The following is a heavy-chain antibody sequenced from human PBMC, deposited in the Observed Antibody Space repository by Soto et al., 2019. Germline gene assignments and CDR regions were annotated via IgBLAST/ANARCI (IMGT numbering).Heavy chain of an antibody. J-gene: IGHJ4*01. V-gene: IGHV3-30-3*01. CDR2: ISYDGSNK. Sequence: QVQLVESGGGVVQPGRSLRLSCAASGFTFSSYAMHWVRQAPGKGLEWVAVISYDGSNKYYADSVKGRFTISRDNSKNRLYLQMNSLRAEDTAVYYCARGAAYYGSGSYQTGGYWGHGTLVTVSS. CDR3: ARGAAYYGSGSYQTGGY. CDR1: GFTFSSYA. D-gene: IGHD3-10*01.